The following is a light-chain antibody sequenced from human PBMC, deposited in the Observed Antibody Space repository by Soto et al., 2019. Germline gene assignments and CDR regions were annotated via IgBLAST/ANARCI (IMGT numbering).Light chain of an antibody. Sequence: EIVLTQSPGTLSLSPGERATLSCRASQSVSSSYLAWYQQKPGQAPRLLIYGASSRATGIPDRFSGSGSGTDFTLTISRLEPEDFSVYYCQQYGSSPMYTCGQGTKLKIK. J-gene: IGKJ2*01. CDR3: QQYGSSPMYT. V-gene: IGKV3-20*01. CDR1: QSVSSSY. CDR2: GAS.